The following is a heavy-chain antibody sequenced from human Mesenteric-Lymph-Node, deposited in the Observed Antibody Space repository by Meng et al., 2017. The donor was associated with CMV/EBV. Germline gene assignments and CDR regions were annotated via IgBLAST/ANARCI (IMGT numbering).Heavy chain of an antibody. CDR2: ILYDVSNK. CDR1: GFTFSIYA. V-gene: IGHV3-30-3*01. Sequence: GGSLRLSCVASGFTFSIYATHWVRQVPGKGLEWVAVILYDVSNKYYDDSVKGRFTITRNNYKNTLYLQMNSLRAEDTAVYYCARVGGWGSYDHPPYYWGQGTLVTVSS. J-gene: IGHJ4*02. CDR3: ARVGGWGSYDHPPYY. D-gene: IGHD2-15*01.